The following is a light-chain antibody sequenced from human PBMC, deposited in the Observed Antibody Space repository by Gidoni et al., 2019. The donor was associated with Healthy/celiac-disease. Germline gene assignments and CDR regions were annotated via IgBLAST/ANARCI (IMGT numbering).Light chain of an antibody. CDR1: SSNIGAGYD. CDR3: QSYDSSLSGYV. Sequence: QSVLTQPPSVSGAPAQTVTSSCTGSSSNIGAGYDVHWYQQLPGTAPKLLIYGNSNRPSGVPDRFSGSKSGTSASLAITGLQAEDEADYYCQSYDSSLSGYVFGTGTKVTVL. CDR2: GNS. J-gene: IGLJ1*01. V-gene: IGLV1-40*01.